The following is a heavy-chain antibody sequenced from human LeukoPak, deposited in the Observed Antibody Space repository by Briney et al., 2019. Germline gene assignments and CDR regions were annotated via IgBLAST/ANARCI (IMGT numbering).Heavy chain of an antibody. Sequence: GGSLRLSCAASGFTFSSYSMNWVRQAPGKGLEWVSCISSSSSYIYYADSVKGRFTISRDNSKNTPYLQLNSLRAADAAVYYCAPRTGTGFDYWGQGTLVTVSS. D-gene: IGHD1-1*01. CDR2: ISSSSSYI. CDR3: APRTGTGFDY. V-gene: IGHV3-21*04. J-gene: IGHJ4*02. CDR1: GFTFSSYS.